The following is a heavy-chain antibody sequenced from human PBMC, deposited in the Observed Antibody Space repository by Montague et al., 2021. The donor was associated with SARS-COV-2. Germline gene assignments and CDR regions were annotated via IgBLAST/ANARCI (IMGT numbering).Heavy chain of an antibody. CDR1: GGSISSYH. V-gene: IGHV4-4*07. D-gene: IGHD4/OR15-4a*01. Sequence: SETLSLTCTVSGGSISSYHWSWIRQPARKGLEWIGRIYPSGSTKYNPSLKSRVTMSVDTSKNQFSLKLSSVTAADTAVYYCARDHMTILFMVYYYCMDVWGQGTTVTVSS. J-gene: IGHJ6*02. CDR2: IYPSGST. CDR3: ARDHMTILFMVYYYCMDV.